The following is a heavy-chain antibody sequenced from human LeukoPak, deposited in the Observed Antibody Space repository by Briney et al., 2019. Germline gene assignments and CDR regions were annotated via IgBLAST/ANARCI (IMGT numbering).Heavy chain of an antibody. Sequence: SETLSLTCAVYGGSFSGYYWSWIRQPPGKGLEWLGEINHSGSTNYNPSLKSRVTISVDTSKNQFSLKLSSVTAADTAVYYCARGRIAAAGTIDYWGQGTLVTVSS. CDR3: ARGRIAAAGTIDY. CDR2: INHSGST. V-gene: IGHV4-34*01. D-gene: IGHD6-13*01. J-gene: IGHJ4*02. CDR1: GGSFSGYY.